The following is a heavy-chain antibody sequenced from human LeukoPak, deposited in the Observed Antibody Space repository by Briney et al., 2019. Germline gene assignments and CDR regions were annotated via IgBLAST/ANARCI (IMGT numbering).Heavy chain of an antibody. CDR2: INPSGGST. CDR3: ARPCGGDCPLSAEYFQH. V-gene: IGHV1-46*01. CDR1: GYTFTSYY. Sequence: GASVKVSCKASGYTFTSYYIHWVRQAPGQGLEWMGIINPSGGSTSYAQKFQGRVTMTRDTSTSTVYMELSSLRSEDTAVYYCARPCGGDCPLSAEYFQHWGQGTLVTVSS. D-gene: IGHD2-21*02. J-gene: IGHJ1*01.